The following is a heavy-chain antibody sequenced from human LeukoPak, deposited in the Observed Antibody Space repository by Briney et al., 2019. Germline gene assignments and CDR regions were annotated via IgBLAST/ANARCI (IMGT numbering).Heavy chain of an antibody. V-gene: IGHV3-23*01. Sequence: PGGSLRLSCAASGFTFSSYAMSWVRQAPGKGLEWVSAISGSGGSTYYADSVKGRFTISRDNSKNTLYLQMNSLRAEDTAVYYCAKTVDYGVETTYYFDYWGQGTLVTDSS. CDR3: AKTVDYGVETTYYFDY. CDR2: ISGSGGST. J-gene: IGHJ4*02. CDR1: GFTFSSYA. D-gene: IGHD4-17*01.